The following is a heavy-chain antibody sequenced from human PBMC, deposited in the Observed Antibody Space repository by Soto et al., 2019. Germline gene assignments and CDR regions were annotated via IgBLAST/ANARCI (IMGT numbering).Heavy chain of an antibody. J-gene: IGHJ3*02. Sequence: QVQQQQWGARLLKPSETLSLTCAEYGRSMSGYNWSWLRRSPVRGLEWIGEIGPTGDTNYGPSFMSRVTVSADTSKYELSLRLTQVTAADTATYLCARNGVGFGFDIWGLGTMVSVSS. V-gene: IGHV4-34*02. D-gene: IGHD3-10*01. CDR2: IGPTGDT. CDR3: ARNGVGFGFDI. CDR1: GRSMSGYN.